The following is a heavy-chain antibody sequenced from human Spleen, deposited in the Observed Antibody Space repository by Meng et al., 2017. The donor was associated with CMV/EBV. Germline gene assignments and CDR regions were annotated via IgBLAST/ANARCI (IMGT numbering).Heavy chain of an antibody. D-gene: IGHD1-26*01. Sequence: GSLRLSCAASGFKLDGYGMSWVRQAPGKGLEWISGDNWSGDTTSYADSVKGRFTISRDNAENSLYLQMNSLRAEDTAFYYCVRGLGASGSYSDYWGQGTLVTVSS. CDR3: VRGLGASGSYSDY. CDR2: DNWSGDTT. V-gene: IGHV3-20*04. CDR1: GFKLDGYG. J-gene: IGHJ4*02.